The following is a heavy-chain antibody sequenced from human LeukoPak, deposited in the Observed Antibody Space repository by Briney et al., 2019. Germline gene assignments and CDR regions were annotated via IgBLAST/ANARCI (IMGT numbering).Heavy chain of an antibody. CDR1: GYTLTSYD. D-gene: IGHD3-22*01. CDR3: ARGQYYYDSSGHQPTYY. CDR2: MNPNSGNT. J-gene: IGHJ4*02. Sequence: ASVKVSCKASGYTLTSYDINWVRQATGQGLEWMGWMNPNSGNTGYAQKFQGRVTMTRNTSISTAYIELSSLRSEDTAVYYCARGQYYYDSSGHQPTYYWRQGTLVTVSS. V-gene: IGHV1-8*01.